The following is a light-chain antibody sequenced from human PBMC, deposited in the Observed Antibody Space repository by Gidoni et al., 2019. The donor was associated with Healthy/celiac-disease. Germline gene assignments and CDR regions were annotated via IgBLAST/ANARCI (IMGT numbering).Light chain of an antibody. CDR3: QQYNNWPPWT. Sequence: EIVMTQSQATLSVSPGERATLSCRASQSVSSNLAWYQQKPGQAPRLLIYGASTRATGIPARFIGSGSGTEFTLTISSLQSEDFAFYYCQQYNNWPPWTFXQXTKVEIK. CDR1: QSVSSN. V-gene: IGKV3-15*01. CDR2: GAS. J-gene: IGKJ1*01.